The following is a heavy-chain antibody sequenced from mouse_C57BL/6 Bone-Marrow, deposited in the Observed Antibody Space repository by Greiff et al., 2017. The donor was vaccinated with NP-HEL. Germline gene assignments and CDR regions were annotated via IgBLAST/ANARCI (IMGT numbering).Heavy chain of an antibody. CDR3: ERRHYYGSSWRYFDG. J-gene: IGHJ1*03. CDR1: GYTFTSYG. CDR2: IYPSSGNT. Sequence: QVQLQQSGAELARPGASVKLSCKASGYTFTSYGIRWVKQRTGQGLEWIGEIYPSSGNTYYNEKFKGKATLTADKSSSTAYMELRSLTSEDSAVYVCERRHYYGSSWRYFDGWGTGTTVTVSS. D-gene: IGHD1-1*01. V-gene: IGHV1-81*01.